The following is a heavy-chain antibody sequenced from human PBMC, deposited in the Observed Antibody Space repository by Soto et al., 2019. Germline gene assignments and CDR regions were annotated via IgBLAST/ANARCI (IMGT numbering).Heavy chain of an antibody. J-gene: IGHJ4*02. CDR2: INPNSGDT. CDR1: GYTFTDYY. V-gene: IGHV1-2*02. Sequence: ASVKVSCKASGYTFTDYYVHWVRQAPGQGLEWMGWINPNSGDTDFSQKFQGRVTMTRDTSISTAYMELSRLRSDDTAVYYCAKVGGQVGYFGSWGQGSLVTVSS. CDR3: AKVGGQVGYFGS. D-gene: IGHD3-16*01.